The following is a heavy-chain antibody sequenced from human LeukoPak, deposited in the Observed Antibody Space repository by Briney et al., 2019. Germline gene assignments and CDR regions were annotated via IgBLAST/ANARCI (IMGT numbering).Heavy chain of an antibody. J-gene: IGHJ4*02. V-gene: IGHV3-23*01. D-gene: IGHD2-2*01. Sequence: GGSLRLSCAASGFTFSSYAMSWVRQAPGKGLEWVSLISGSGGTTYYADSVKGRFTISRDNSKNTLYLQMNSLRAEDTAVYYCAKRYCSSTSCSYFDYWGQGTLVTVSS. CDR2: ISGSGGTT. CDR3: AKRYCSSTSCSYFDY. CDR1: GFTFSSYA.